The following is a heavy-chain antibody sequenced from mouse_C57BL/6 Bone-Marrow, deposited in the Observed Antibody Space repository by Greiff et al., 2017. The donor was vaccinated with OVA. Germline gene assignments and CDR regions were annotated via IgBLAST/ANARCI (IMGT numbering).Heavy chain of an antibody. V-gene: IGHV5-4*01. CDR2: ISDGGSYT. Sequence: EVQLVESGGGLVKPGGSLKLSCAASGFTFSSYAMSWVRQTPEKRLEWVATISDGGSYTSSPDTVKGRFTIARDKAKNNLYLQISQLKSEDTAMYYCARDRGTTVLAPDFDYWGQGNTLTVSS. CDR3: ARDRGTTVLAPDFDY. D-gene: IGHD1-1*01. J-gene: IGHJ2*01. CDR1: GFTFSSYA.